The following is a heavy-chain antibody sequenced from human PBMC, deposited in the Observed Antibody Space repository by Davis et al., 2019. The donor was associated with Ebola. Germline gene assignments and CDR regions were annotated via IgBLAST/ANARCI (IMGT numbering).Heavy chain of an antibody. CDR2: IYYSGST. Sequence: PGGSLRLSCTVSGGSISSYYWSWIRQPPGKGLEWIGYIYYSGSTNYNPSLKSRVTISVDTSKNQFSLKLSSVTAADTAVYYCARRTADYGMDVWGQGTTVTVSS. V-gene: IGHV4-59*08. CDR1: GGSISSYY. CDR3: ARRTADYGMDV. D-gene: IGHD1-1*01. J-gene: IGHJ6*02.